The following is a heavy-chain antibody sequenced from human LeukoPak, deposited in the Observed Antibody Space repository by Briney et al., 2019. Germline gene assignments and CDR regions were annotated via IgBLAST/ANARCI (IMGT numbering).Heavy chain of an antibody. V-gene: IGHV4-61*02. Sequence: SQTLSLTCTASGGSISSGSYYWSWIRQPAGKGLEWIPRIYTSGSTNYNPSLKSRVTISVDTSKNQFSLKLSSVTAADTAVYYCARETRPTNFDYWGQGTLVTVSS. J-gene: IGHJ4*01. CDR3: ARETRPTNFDY. CDR2: IYTSGST. CDR1: GGSISSGSYY.